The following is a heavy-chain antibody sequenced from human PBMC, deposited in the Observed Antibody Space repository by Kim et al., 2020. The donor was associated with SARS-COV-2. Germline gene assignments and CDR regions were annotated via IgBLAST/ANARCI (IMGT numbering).Heavy chain of an antibody. J-gene: IGHJ4*02. CDR1: GFTFNDHW. CDR2: IERDGSEK. D-gene: IGHD3-16*02. CDR3: VRDRGYPDY. V-gene: IGHV3-7*01. Sequence: GGSLRLSCAASGFTFNDHWMNWVRQAPGKGLEWVANIERDGSEKYYVDSVKGRFTISRDNAKNSLYLQMNSLRAEDTAVYYCVRDRGYPDYWGQGTLVTVSS.